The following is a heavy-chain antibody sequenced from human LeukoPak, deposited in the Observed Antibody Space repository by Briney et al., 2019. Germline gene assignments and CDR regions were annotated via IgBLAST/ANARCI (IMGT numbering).Heavy chain of an antibody. D-gene: IGHD6-25*01. CDR2: ISGSGGST. CDR3: AEGGRVAALRPYYYYYYMDV. J-gene: IGHJ6*03. V-gene: IGHV3-23*01. CDR1: VFTFSSYA. Sequence: QAGGSLRLSCAASVFTFSSYAMRWVRQAPGKGLEWVSAISGSGGSTYYADSVKGRFTISRDNSKNTLYLQMNSLRAADTAVYYWAEGGRVAALRPYYYYYYMDVWGKGTTVTVSS.